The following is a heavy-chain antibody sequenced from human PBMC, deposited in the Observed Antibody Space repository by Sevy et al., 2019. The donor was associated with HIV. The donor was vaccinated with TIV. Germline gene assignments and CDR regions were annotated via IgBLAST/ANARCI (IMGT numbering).Heavy chain of an antibody. V-gene: IGHV3-30-3*01. CDR2: ISYDGSDT. J-gene: IGHJ6*02. D-gene: IGHD4-17*01. CDR1: GFAFSNYYA. CDR3: ARPRANYGDHYCFYAMDV. Sequence: GGSLRLSCAASGFAFSNYYAMHWVRQAPGKGLEWVALISYDGSDTYYADSVKGRFTVSRDNFKNTLFLQMNSLTTEDTAVYYCARPRANYGDHYCFYAMDVWGQGTTVTVSS.